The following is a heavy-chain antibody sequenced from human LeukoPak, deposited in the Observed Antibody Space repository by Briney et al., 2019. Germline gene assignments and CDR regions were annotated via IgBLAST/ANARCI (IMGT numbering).Heavy chain of an antibody. V-gene: IGHV3-73*01. CDR3: TGNYYGSGSYADFDY. CDR1: GFTFSGSV. CDR2: IRSTANGYAT. J-gene: IGHJ4*02. Sequence: GGSLRLSCAASGFTFSGSVLHWVRQASGKGLEWVGRIRSTANGYATAYAASVKGRFTISRDDSKNTAYLQMDSLKTEDTAVYYCTGNYYGSGSYADFDYWGQGTLVTVSS. D-gene: IGHD3-10*01.